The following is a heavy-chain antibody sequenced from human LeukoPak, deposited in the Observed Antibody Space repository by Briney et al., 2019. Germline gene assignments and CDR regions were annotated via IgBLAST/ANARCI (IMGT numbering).Heavy chain of an antibody. CDR2: IKQDGSEK. CDR3: ARQGVVPENFDY. CDR1: GFTFSSYW. Sequence: GGSLRLSCAASGFTFSSYWMSWVRQAQGKGLEWVANIKQDGSEKYYVDSVKGRFTISRDNAKSSLYLQMNTLRAEDTAVYYCARQGVVPENFDYWGQGTLVTVSS. V-gene: IGHV3-7*01. D-gene: IGHD2-2*01. J-gene: IGHJ4*02.